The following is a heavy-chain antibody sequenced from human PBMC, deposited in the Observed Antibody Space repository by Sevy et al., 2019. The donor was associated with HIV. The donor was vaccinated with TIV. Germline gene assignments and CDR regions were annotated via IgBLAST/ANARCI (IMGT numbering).Heavy chain of an antibody. CDR1: GGSISSYY. V-gene: IGHV4-59*01. D-gene: IGHD3-3*01. J-gene: IGHJ4*02. CDR2: IYYSGST. Sequence: SETLSLTCTVSGGSISSYYWSWIRQPPGKGLGWIGYIYYSGSTNYNPSLKSRVTISVDTSKNQFSLKLSSVTAADTAVYYCARTYYDFWSGYYFGHWGQGTLVTVSS. CDR3: ARTYYDFWSGYYFGH.